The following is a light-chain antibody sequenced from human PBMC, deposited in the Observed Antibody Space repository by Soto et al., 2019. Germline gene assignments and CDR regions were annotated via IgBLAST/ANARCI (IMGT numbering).Light chain of an antibody. CDR2: EVS. CDR3: TSYASSRTLV. Sequence: QSVLTQPASVSGSPGQSITISCTGTSRDIGGYKYVSWYQQHPGKAPQLMIYEVSNRPSGVSNRFSGSKSGNTASLTISGLQAEDEAHYYCTSYASSRTLVFGGGTKLTVL. CDR1: SRDIGGYKY. V-gene: IGLV2-14*01. J-gene: IGLJ2*01.